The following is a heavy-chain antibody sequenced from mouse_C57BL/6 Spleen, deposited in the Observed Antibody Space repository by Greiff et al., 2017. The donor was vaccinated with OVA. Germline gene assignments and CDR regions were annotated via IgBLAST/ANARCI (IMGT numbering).Heavy chain of an antibody. J-gene: IGHJ2*01. CDR1: GYTFTSYW. D-gene: IGHD3-2*02. CDR3: ARAAQATC. Sequence: QVQLQQPGAELVKPGASVKLSCKASGYTFTSYWMQWVKQRPGQGLEWIGEIDPSDSYTNYNQKFKGKATLTVDTSSSTAYMQLSSLTSEDSAGYYCARAAQATCWGKGTTLTVSS. CDR2: IDPSDSYT. V-gene: IGHV1-50*01.